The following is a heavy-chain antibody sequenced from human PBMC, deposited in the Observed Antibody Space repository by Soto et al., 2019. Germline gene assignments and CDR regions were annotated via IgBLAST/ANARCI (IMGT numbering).Heavy chain of an antibody. Sequence: SGPTLVNPTQTLTLTCTFSGFSLSTSGVGVGWIRQPPGKALEWLALIYWDDDKRYSPSLKSRLTITKDTSKNQVVLTMTNMDPVDTATYYCAHRHRGRRYYDILTGTSYYYYMDVWGKGTTVTVSS. CDR1: GFSLSTSGVG. CDR2: IYWDDDK. J-gene: IGHJ6*03. D-gene: IGHD3-9*01. CDR3: AHRHRGRRYYDILTGTSYYYYMDV. V-gene: IGHV2-5*02.